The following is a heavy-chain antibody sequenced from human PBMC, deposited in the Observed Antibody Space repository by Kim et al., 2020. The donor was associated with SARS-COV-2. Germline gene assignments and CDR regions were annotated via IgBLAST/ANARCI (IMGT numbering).Heavy chain of an antibody. Sequence: SETLSLTCTVSGGSISSYYWSWIRQPPGKGLEWIGYIYYSGSTNYNPSLKSRVTISVDTSKNQFSLKLISVTAADTAVYYCARAVYCSGGSCYGNMDQYYYYGMDVWGQGTTVTVSS. V-gene: IGHV4-59*01. CDR3: ARAVYCSGGSCYGNMDQYYYYGMDV. J-gene: IGHJ6*02. CDR1: GGSISSYY. D-gene: IGHD2-15*01. CDR2: IYYSGST.